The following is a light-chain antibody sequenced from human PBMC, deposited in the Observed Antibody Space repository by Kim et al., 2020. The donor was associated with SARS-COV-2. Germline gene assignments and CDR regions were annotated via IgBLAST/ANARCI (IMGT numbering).Light chain of an antibody. J-gene: IGLJ3*02. Sequence: QSALTQPPSASGSLGQSVTISCGGTSSDVGGYDYVSWYQQHPGKAPRLLISDVSKRPSGVPDRFSGSKSGNTASLTVSGLQAEDEADYYCSSYAGRGKVVFGGGTQLTVL. V-gene: IGLV2-8*01. CDR1: SSDVGGYDY. CDR2: DVS. CDR3: SSYAGRGKVV.